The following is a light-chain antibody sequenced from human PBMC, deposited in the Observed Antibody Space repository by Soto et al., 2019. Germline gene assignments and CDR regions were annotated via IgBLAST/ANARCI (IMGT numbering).Light chain of an antibody. CDR3: CSYVGGNTYV. CDR2: EGN. Sequence: QSALTQPASVSGSPGQSITISCTGTSSDVGSYILVSWYQQHPGKAPKLMIYEGNKRPSGVSNRFSGSKSGNTASLIISGLQAEDEADYYCCSYVGGNTYVFGTGTKLTVL. CDR1: SSDVGSYIL. J-gene: IGLJ1*01. V-gene: IGLV2-23*01.